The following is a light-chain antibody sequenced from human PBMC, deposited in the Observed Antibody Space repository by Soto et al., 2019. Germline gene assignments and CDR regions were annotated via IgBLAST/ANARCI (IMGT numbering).Light chain of an antibody. CDR3: LQDFNYPLT. CDR1: QSVTNS. Sequence: EIVLTQSPATLSLSPVERATLSCMASQSVTNSLAWYQQKPGQAPRLLVYDASNRATGIPTRFSGSGSGTDFTLTISSLQPEDSATYYCLQDFNYPLTFGGGTKVDIK. V-gene: IGKV3-11*01. CDR2: DAS. J-gene: IGKJ4*01.